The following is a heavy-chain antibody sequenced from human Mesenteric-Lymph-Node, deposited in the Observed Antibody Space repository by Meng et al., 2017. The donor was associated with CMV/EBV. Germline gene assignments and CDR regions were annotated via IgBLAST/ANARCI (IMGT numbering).Heavy chain of an antibody. CDR3: ARGGDDFWSGYPLNYYFDY. CDR2: INPGGGTT. Sequence: GGSLRLSCAASGFTFSDSYMNWIRQAPGKGLECISYINPGGGTTYYADSVKGRFTISRDNAKNSLYLQMNSLRAEDTAVYYCARGGDDFWSGYPLNYYFDYWGQGTLVTVSS. V-gene: IGHV3-11*04. CDR1: GFTFSDSY. D-gene: IGHD3-3*01. J-gene: IGHJ4*02.